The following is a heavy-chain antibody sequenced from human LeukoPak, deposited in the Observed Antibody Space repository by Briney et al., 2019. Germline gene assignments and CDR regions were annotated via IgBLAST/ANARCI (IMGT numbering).Heavy chain of an antibody. CDR1: GGTFSSYA. Sequence: ASVKVSCKASGGTFSSYAISWVRQAPGQGLEWMGGIIPIFGTADYAQKFQGRVTITADESTSTAYMELSSLRSEHTAVYYCARGEWELKSPLRYWGQGTLVTVSS. CDR2: IIPIFGTA. J-gene: IGHJ4*02. V-gene: IGHV1-69*13. D-gene: IGHD1-26*01. CDR3: ARGEWELKSPLRY.